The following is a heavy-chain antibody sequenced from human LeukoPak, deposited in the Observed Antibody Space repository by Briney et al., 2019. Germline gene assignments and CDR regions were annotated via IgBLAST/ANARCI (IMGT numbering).Heavy chain of an antibody. J-gene: IGHJ6*03. CDR2: ISSSGSTI. D-gene: IGHD4-17*01. CDR3: ARGRPMTTVTTTGTTCYYYYYMDV. CDR1: GFTFSSYE. Sequence: GGSLRLSCASSGFTFSSYEMNWVRQAPGKGLEWVSYISSSGSTIYYADSVKGRFTISRDNAKNSLYLQMNSLRAEDTAVYYCARGRPMTTVTTTGTTCYYYYYMDVWGKGTTVTVSS. V-gene: IGHV3-48*03.